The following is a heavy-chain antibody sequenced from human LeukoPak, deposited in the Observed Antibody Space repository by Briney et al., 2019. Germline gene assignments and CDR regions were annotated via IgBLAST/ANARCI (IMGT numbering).Heavy chain of an antibody. CDR1: GFTFRNYW. J-gene: IGHJ4*02. CDR2: TKPDGSAE. D-gene: IGHD1-26*01. CDR3: ARGYSGSYRIDY. Sequence: GGSLRLSCAASGFTFRNYWMGWVRQAPGKGLEWVANTKPDGSAEYYADSVRGRFTISRDNAKNTLFLQMNSLGAEDTAVYYCARGYSGSYRIDYWGRGTLVTVSS. V-gene: IGHV3-7*01.